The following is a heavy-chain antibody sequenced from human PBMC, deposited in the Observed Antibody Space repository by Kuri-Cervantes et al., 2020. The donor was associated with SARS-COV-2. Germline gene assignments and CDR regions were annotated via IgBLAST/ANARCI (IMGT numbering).Heavy chain of an antibody. CDR3: ARRDCSGLNCYAYYFDY. D-gene: IGHD2-15*01. V-gene: IGHV4-39*01. CDR2: IFYGGTT. Sequence: SETLSLTCTVSGDSIISSRYYWGWVRQPPGKGLEWIGSIFYGGTTYYNPSLESRVTVSEDTSKNQLYLKLNSVTAPDTAVYYCARRDCSGLNCYAYYFDYWGQGTRVTVSS. J-gene: IGHJ4*02. CDR1: GDSIISSRYY.